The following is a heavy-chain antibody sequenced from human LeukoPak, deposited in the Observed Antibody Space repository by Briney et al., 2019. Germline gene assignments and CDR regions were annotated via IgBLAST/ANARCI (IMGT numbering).Heavy chain of an antibody. Sequence: PGGSLRLSCAASGFTFSDPYMDWVRQAPGKGLEWVGRITIKGTAYTTQYAASVRGRFTIPRDDSKNSLYLQMTSLKTEDTAVYYCVRDWHTAFFNWGRGALVTVSS. CDR1: GFTFSDPY. J-gene: IGHJ4*02. D-gene: IGHD5-18*01. CDR3: VRDWHTAFFN. V-gene: IGHV3-72*01. CDR2: ITIKGTAYTT.